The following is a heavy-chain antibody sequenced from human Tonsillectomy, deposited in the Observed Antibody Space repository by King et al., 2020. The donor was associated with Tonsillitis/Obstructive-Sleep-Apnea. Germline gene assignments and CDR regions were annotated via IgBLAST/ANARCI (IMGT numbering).Heavy chain of an antibody. CDR3: ARTSYSSSSPYYYYYYMDV. J-gene: IGHJ6*03. D-gene: IGHD6-6*01. CDR1: GGTFSSYA. Sequence: VQLVQSGAEVKKPGSSVKVSCKASGGTFSSYAISWVRQAPGQGLEWMGGIIPIFGTANYAQQFQGRVTITADESTSTAYMELSSLRSEDTAVYYCARTSYSSSSPYYYYYYMDVWGKGTTVTVSS. V-gene: IGHV1-69*01. CDR2: IIPIFGTA.